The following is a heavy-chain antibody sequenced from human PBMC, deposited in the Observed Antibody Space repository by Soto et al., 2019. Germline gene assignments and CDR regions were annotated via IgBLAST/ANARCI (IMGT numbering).Heavy chain of an antibody. J-gene: IGHJ5*02. CDR1: GYTFTSYY. V-gene: IGHV1-46*01. CDR3: ARDRRVVGATGWFDP. Sequence: ASVKVSCKASGYTFTSYYMHWVRQAPGHGLEWMGIINPSGGSTSYAQKFQGRVTMTRDTSTSTVYMELSSLRSEDTAVYYCARDRRVVGATGWFDPWGQGTLVTVSS. CDR2: INPSGGST. D-gene: IGHD1-26*01.